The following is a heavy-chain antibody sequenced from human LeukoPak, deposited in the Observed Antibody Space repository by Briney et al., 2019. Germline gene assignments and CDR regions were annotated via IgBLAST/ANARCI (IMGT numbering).Heavy chain of an antibody. D-gene: IGHD3-22*01. CDR1: GFTFSGSA. CDR2: IRYDGSNK. V-gene: IGHV3-30*02. J-gene: IGHJ4*02. CDR3: AKDYDSSGYYYTYFDY. Sequence: GGSLRLSCAASGFTFSGSAMHWVRQAPGKGLEWVAFIRYDGSNKYYADSVKGRFTISRDNSKNTLYLQMNSLRAEDTAVYYCAKDYDSSGYYYTYFDYWGQGTLVTVSS.